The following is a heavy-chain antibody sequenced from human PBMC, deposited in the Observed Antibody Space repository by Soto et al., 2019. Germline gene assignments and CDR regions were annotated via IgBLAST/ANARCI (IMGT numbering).Heavy chain of an antibody. Sequence: QVQLQESGPGLVKPSQTLSLTCTVPGGSISSGDYYWSWIRQPPGKGLEWIGYIYYSGSTNYNPSLSIRVTISVDPSKNQFSLNLSSVSAADTAVYYCARIMESGYTIDFDLWGRGTLVTVSS. CDR1: GGSISSGDYY. D-gene: IGHD3-16*02. CDR3: ARIMESGYTIDFDL. CDR2: IYYSGST. V-gene: IGHV4-30-4*01. J-gene: IGHJ2*01.